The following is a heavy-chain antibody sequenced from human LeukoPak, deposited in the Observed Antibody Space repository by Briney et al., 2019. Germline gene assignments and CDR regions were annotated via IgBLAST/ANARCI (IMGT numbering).Heavy chain of an antibody. CDR1: GGTFSSYA. J-gene: IGHJ4*02. V-gene: IGHV1-69*04. Sequence: GSSVKVSCKASGGTFSSYAISRVRQAPGQGLEWMGRIIPILGIANYAQKFQGRVTITADKSTSTAYMELSSLRSEDTAVYYCARERSSQGYFDFWGQGTLVTVSS. D-gene: IGHD6-6*01. CDR3: ARERSSQGYFDF. CDR2: IIPILGIA.